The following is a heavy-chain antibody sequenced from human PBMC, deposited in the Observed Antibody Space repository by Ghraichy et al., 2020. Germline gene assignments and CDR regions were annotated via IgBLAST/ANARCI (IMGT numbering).Heavy chain of an antibody. D-gene: IGHD3-10*01. J-gene: IGHJ4*02. CDR2: ISSSSSTI. V-gene: IGHV3-48*01. Sequence: GESLRLSCAASGFTFSSYSMNWVRQAPGKGLEWVSYISSSSSTIYYADSVKGRFTISRDNAKNSLYLQMNSLRAEDTAVYYCARDLEGGLELWFGELYYWGQGTLVTVSS. CDR3: ARDLEGGLELWFGELYY. CDR1: GFTFSSYS.